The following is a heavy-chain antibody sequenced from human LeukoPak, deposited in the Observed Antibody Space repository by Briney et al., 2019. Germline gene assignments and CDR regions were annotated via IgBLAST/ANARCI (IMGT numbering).Heavy chain of an antibody. V-gene: IGHV1-69*01. Sequence: SVKVSCKASGGTFSSYAISWVRQAPGQGLEWMGGITPIFGTANYAQKFQGRVTITADESTGTAYMELSSLRSEDTAVYYCARGSYVEYGLYYYYYMDVWGKGTTVTVSS. D-gene: IGHD2-2*01. CDR1: GGTFSSYA. CDR3: ARGSYVEYGLYYYYYMDV. J-gene: IGHJ6*03. CDR2: ITPIFGTA.